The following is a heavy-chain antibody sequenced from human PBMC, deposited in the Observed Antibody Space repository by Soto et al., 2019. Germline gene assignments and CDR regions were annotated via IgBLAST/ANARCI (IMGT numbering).Heavy chain of an antibody. CDR2: ASYDGSET. Sequence: PVGSLRLSCAASGFDFRSYGIHWVRQAPGRGLEWVAAASYDGSETYYADSAKGRFTVSKEISKKTVFLQMNALRPEDTAVYFCVRDSGWPILNFDSWGQGTLVTVSS. D-gene: IGHD3-10*01. V-gene: IGHV3-30*03. CDR3: VRDSGWPILNFDS. J-gene: IGHJ4*02. CDR1: GFDFRSYG.